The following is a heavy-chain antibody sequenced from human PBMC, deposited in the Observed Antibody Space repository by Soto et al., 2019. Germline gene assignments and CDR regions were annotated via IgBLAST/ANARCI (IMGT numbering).Heavy chain of an antibody. CDR2: ISAYNGNT. V-gene: IGHV1-18*01. J-gene: IGHJ3*02. CDR3: ARELVPIAAAGKWGAFDI. CDR1: GYTFTSYG. D-gene: IGHD6-13*01. Sequence: ASVKVSCKASGYTFTSYGISWVRQAPGQGLEWMGWISAYNGNTNYAQKLQGRVTMTTDTSTSTAYMELRSLRSDDTAVYYCARELVPIAAAGKWGAFDIWGQGTMVTVSS.